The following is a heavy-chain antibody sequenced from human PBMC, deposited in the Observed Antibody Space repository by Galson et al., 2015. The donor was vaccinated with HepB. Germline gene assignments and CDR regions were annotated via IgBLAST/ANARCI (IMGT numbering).Heavy chain of an antibody. D-gene: IGHD3-16*02. CDR1: GGTFSSYA. CDR2: IITIFGTA. CDR3: ARLSSRGYDYFWGSYRPAGPCYYYYGMDV. V-gene: IGHV1-69*13. J-gene: IGHJ6*02. Sequence: SVKVSCKASGGTFSSYAISWVRQAPGKGLEWMGGIITIFGTANYAQTFQGRVTITADESTSTAYMELSSLRSEDTAVYYCARLSSRGYDYFWGSYRPAGPCYYYYGMDVLGQVTTVTVSS.